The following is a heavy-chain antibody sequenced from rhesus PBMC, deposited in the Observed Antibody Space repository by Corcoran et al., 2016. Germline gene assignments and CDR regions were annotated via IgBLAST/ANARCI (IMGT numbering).Heavy chain of an antibody. D-gene: IGHD3-28*01. CDR1: GASIRSNR. CDR2: IDGNSGNT. Sequence: QVQLQESGPGLVKPPETLSLTCPVPGASIRSNRGSWIRQPPGKGLEWIGEIDGNSGNTNYSPSLKSRVTLSKDASKNQNSLNLSSVTAADTAVYYCGRELRWLLQQAYWGRGVLVTVSS. CDR3: GRELRWLLQQAY. J-gene: IGHJ4*01. V-gene: IGHV4-80*01.